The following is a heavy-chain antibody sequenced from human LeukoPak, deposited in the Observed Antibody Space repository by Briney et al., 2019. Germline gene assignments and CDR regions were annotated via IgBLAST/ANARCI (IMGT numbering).Heavy chain of an antibody. CDR3: ARVHSGSYYSPWFDP. J-gene: IGHJ5*02. CDR1: GFTFSSYW. CDR2: IKQDGSEK. Sequence: PGGSLRLSCAASGFTFSSYWMSWVRQVPGKGLEWVANIKQDGSEKYYVDSVKGRFTISRDNAKNSLYLQMNSLRAEDTAVYYCARVHSGSYYSPWFDPWGQGTLVTVSS. V-gene: IGHV3-7*01. D-gene: IGHD1-26*01.